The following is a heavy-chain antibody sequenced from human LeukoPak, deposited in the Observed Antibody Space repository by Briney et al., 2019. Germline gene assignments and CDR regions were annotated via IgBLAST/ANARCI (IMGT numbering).Heavy chain of an antibody. CDR2: INIDGSGT. CDR3: AKDTRYSNYAGGSFDI. J-gene: IGHJ3*02. Sequence: GGSLRLSCAASGFTFSSYWMHWVRQAPGKGLVWVSRINIDGSGTTYADSVKGRFTISRDNAKNSLYLQMNSLRVEDTALYYCAKDTRYSNYAGGSFDIWGQGTMVTVSS. V-gene: IGHV3-74*01. D-gene: IGHD4-11*01. CDR1: GFTFSSYW.